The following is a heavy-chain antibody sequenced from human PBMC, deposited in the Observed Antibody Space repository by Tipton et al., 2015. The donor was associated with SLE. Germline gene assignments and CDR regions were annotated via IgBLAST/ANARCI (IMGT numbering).Heavy chain of an antibody. CDR3: ARRHYYDSDYYYMDV. J-gene: IGHJ6*03. CDR1: GYTFTSYW. CDR2: IYPGDSDT. V-gene: IGHV5-51*03. Sequence: QLVQSGAEVKKPGESLKISCQGSGYTFTSYWIGWVRQMPGKGLEWMGIIYPGDSDTRYSPSFQGQVTISADKSISTAYLQWSSLKASDTAMYYCARRHYYDSDYYYMDVWGKGTTVTVSS. D-gene: IGHD3-22*01.